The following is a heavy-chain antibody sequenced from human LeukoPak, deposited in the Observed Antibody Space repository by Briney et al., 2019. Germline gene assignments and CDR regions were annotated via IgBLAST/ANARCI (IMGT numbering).Heavy chain of an antibody. V-gene: IGHV5-51*01. Sequence: GESPKISCKGSGYTFTNYWIGWVRQMPGKGLEWMGIIYPGDSDTRYSPSFQGQATISVDKSISTAFLQWSSLKASDTATYYCARGGQGWRDFYYWGQGTLVTVSS. D-gene: IGHD6-19*01. CDR2: IYPGDSDT. J-gene: IGHJ4*02. CDR1: GYTFTNYW. CDR3: ARGGQGWRDFYY.